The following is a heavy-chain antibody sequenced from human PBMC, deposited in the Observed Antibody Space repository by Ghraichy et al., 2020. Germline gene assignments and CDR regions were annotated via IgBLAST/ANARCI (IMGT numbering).Heavy chain of an antibody. CDR1: GYTFTSYD. CDR3: ASFYYDSSGYYHIDY. Sequence: ASVKVSCKASGYTFTSYDINWVRQATGQGLEWMGWMNPNSGNTGYAQKFQGRVTMTRNTSISTAYMELSSLRSEDTAVYYCASFYYDSSGYYHIDYWGQGTLVTVSS. CDR2: MNPNSGNT. V-gene: IGHV1-8*01. D-gene: IGHD3-22*01. J-gene: IGHJ4*02.